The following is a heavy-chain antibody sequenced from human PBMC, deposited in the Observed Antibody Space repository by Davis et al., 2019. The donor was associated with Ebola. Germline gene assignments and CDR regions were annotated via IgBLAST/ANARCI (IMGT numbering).Heavy chain of an antibody. CDR3: ARARFNYNILDAFDV. CDR2: IFDNGHT. V-gene: IGHV4-4*07. Sequence: PSETLSLTCTVSNGSISDYFWTWIRQPAGKGLEWIGRIFDNGHTQYNPSLKSRVTMSLDTPKKQLSLELTSVTAADTAMYYCARARFNYNILDAFDVWGHGTMVTVSS. J-gene: IGHJ3*01. D-gene: IGHD4-11*01. CDR1: NGSISDYF.